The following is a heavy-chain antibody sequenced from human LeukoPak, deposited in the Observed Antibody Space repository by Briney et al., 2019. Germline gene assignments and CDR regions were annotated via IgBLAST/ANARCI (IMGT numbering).Heavy chain of an antibody. V-gene: IGHV3-21*04. Sequence: GGSLRLSCAASGFTFSRYSMNWVRQAPGKGLEWVSSITSSSSYIYYADSVKGRFTISRDNSKNTLYLQMNSLRAEDTAVYYCAKFSGLNEYSSSFGVWGQGTLVTVSS. CDR2: ITSSSSYI. CDR1: GFTFSRYS. D-gene: IGHD6-6*01. CDR3: AKFSGLNEYSSSFGV. J-gene: IGHJ4*02.